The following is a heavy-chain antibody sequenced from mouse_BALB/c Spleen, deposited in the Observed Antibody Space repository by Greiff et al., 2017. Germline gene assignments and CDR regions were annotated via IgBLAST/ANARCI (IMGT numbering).Heavy chain of an antibody. Sequence: EVKLMESGGGLVQPGGSRKLSCAASGFTFSSFGMHWVRQAPEKGLEWVAYISSGSSTIYYADTVKCRFTISRDNPKNTLFLQMTSLRSEDTAMYYCARSEGYDDEAWFAYWGQGTLVTVSA. D-gene: IGHD2-14*01. CDR1: GFTFSSFG. V-gene: IGHV5-17*02. CDR2: ISSGSSTI. J-gene: IGHJ3*01. CDR3: ARSEGYDDEAWFAY.